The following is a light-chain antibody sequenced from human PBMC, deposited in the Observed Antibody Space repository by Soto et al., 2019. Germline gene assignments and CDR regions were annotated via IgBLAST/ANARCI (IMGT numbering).Light chain of an antibody. Sequence: EIVLTQSPATLSVSPGDRASLSCRASQSVSTNLAWYQHKPGQPPRLLFYSVSARASGVPARYSVSGSETGFTLTISSLQSEDWAVYYCQQYHSWPRTVGQGTKVE. V-gene: IGKV3-15*01. CDR3: QQYHSWPRT. CDR1: QSVSTN. J-gene: IGKJ1*01. CDR2: SVS.